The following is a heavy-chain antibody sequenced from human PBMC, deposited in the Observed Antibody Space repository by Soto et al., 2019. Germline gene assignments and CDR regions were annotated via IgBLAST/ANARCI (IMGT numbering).Heavy chain of an antibody. J-gene: IGHJ6*02. V-gene: IGHV4-34*01. D-gene: IGHD6-19*01. CDR2: INHSGST. CDR1: GGPFSGYY. Sequence: SETLSLTCAVYGGPFSGYYWSWIRQPPGKGLEWIGEINHSGSTNYNPSLKSRVTISVDTSKNQFSLKLSSVTAADTAVYYCARGWSSGWYGIYYYYGMDVWGQGTTVTVSS. CDR3: ARGWSSGWYGIYYYYGMDV.